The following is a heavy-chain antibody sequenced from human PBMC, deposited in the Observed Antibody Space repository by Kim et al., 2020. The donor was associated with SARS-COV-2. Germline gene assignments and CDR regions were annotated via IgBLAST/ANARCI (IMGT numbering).Heavy chain of an antibody. CDR1: GFTFSSYG. D-gene: IGHD5-12*01. CDR2: IWYDGSNK. V-gene: IGHV3-33*01. J-gene: IGHJ3*02. CDR3: ARDFLPRRGYSAHSAFDI. Sequence: GGSLRLSCAASGFTFSSYGMHWVRQAPGKGLEWVAVIWYDGSNKYYADSVKGRFTISRDNSKNTLYLQMNSLRAEDTAVYYCARDFLPRRGYSAHSAFDIWGQGTMVTVSS.